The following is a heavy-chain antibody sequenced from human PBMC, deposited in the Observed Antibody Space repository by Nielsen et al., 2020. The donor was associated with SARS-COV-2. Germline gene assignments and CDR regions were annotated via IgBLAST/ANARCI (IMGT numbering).Heavy chain of an antibody. J-gene: IGHJ4*02. CDR3: ARITPSSGWDY. D-gene: IGHD6-19*01. V-gene: IGHV1-3*01. CDR1: GYSFTTYA. Sequence: ASVKVSCKASGYSFTTYAIHWARQAPEQSLEWMGWINAGNGNTKYSQKFQGRVTMTRDTSANTAYMELSSLSSEDTAVYYCARITPSSGWDYWGQGTLVTVSS. CDR2: INAGNGNT.